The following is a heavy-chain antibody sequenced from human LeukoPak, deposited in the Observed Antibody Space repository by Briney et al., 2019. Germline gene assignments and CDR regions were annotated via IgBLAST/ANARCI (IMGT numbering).Heavy chain of an antibody. D-gene: IGHD6-13*01. CDR3: ASNIAAAGAGGGY. CDR2: IYYSGST. Sequence: SETLSLTCTVSGGSISSYYWSWIRQPPGKGLEWIGYIYYSGSTNYNPSLKSRVTISVDASKNQFSLKLSSVTAADTAVYYCASNIAAAGAGGGYWGQGTLVTVSS. V-gene: IGHV4-59*12. CDR1: GGSISSYY. J-gene: IGHJ4*02.